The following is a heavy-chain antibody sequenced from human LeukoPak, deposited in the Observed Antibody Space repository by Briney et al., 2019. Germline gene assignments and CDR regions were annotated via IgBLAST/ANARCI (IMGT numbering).Heavy chain of an antibody. CDR3: ARVVILWEPLT. D-gene: IGHD1-26*01. CDR1: GFTFSNSA. J-gene: IGHJ5*02. CDR2: IWYDGSNK. Sequence: GSLRLSCAASGFTFSNSAMHWVRQAPGKGLEWVAVIWYDGSNKYYADSVKGRFTISRDISKNTLYLQMNSLRAEDTAVYHCARVVILWEPLTWGQGTLVTVSS. V-gene: IGHV3-33*01.